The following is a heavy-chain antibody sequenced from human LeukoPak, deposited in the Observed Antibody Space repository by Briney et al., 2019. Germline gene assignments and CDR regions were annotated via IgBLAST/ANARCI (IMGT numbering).Heavy chain of an antibody. D-gene: IGHD6-25*01. CDR3: AHLPSGVAGQRWAYDY. V-gene: IGHV2-5*02. CDR1: GFSLSTSGVG. Sequence: SGPTLVKPTQTLTLTCTFSGFSLSTSGVGVGWIRQPPGKALEWLALIYWDDDKRYSPSLKSRLTITKDTSKNQVVLTMTNMDPVDTATYYCAHLPSGVAGQRWAYDYWGQGTLVTVSS. J-gene: IGHJ4*02. CDR2: IYWDDDK.